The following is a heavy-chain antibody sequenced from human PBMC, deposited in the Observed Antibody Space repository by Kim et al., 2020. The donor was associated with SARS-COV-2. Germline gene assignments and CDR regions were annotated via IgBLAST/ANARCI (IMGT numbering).Heavy chain of an antibody. D-gene: IGHD6-13*01. CDR3: VRPMSTWYFDAFDL. V-gene: IGHV3-64D*09. J-gene: IGHJ3*01. Sequence: YIDTVRGRFTVSRGTSENTVYLQMSSLRPEDTALYYCVRPMSTWYFDAFDLWGQGTMVSVSS.